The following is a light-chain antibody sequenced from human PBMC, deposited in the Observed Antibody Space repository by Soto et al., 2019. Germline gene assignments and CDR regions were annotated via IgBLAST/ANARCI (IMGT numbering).Light chain of an antibody. V-gene: IGLV4-69*01. CDR1: SGHSSYA. CDR3: QTWGTGIQV. CDR2: LNSDGSH. Sequence: QSVLTQSPSASASLGASVKLTCTLSSGHSSYAIAWHQQQPEKGPRYLMKLNSDGSHSKGDGIPDRFSGSSSGAERYLTISILQSEDEADYYCQTWGTGIQVFGGGTKLTVL. J-gene: IGLJ3*02.